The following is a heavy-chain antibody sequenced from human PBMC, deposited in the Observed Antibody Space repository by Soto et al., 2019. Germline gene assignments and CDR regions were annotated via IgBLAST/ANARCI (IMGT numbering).Heavy chain of an antibody. CDR1: GFTFSSYA. Sequence: GGSLRLSCSASGFTFSSYAMHWVRQAPGKGLEYVSAISSNGGSTYYADSVKGRFTISRDNSKNTLYLQMSSLRAEDTAVYYCVKVGYYDSSGYYTFGTDVWGHGTTVTVSS. J-gene: IGHJ6*02. D-gene: IGHD3-22*01. V-gene: IGHV3-64D*06. CDR3: VKVGYYDSSGYYTFGTDV. CDR2: ISSNGGST.